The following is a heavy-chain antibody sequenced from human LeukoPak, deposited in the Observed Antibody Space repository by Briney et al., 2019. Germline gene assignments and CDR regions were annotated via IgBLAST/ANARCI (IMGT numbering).Heavy chain of an antibody. CDR1: GYTFTGYY. V-gene: IGHV1-46*01. CDR3: ASLGYCTNGVCYASLRWFDP. Sequence: ASVKVSCKASGYTFTGYYMHWVRQAPGQGLEWMGIINPSGGSTSYAQKFQGRVTMTRDMSTSTVYMELSSLRSEDTAVYYCASLGYCTNGVCYASLRWFDPWGQGTLVTVSS. J-gene: IGHJ5*02. D-gene: IGHD2-8*01. CDR2: INPSGGST.